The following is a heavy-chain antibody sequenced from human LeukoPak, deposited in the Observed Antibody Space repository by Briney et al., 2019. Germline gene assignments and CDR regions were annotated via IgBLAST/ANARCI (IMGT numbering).Heavy chain of an antibody. V-gene: IGHV3-30*02. CDR2: IRYDGSYK. CDR3: ARETGDRYSGSYPPDY. D-gene: IGHD1-26*01. J-gene: IGHJ4*02. Sequence: GGSLRLSCAASGFTFSSYGMHWVRQAPGKGLEWVAFIRYDGSYKYYADSVKGRFTISRDNSKNTLYLQMNSLRAEDTAVYYRARETGDRYSGSYPPDYWGQGTLVTVSS. CDR1: GFTFSSYG.